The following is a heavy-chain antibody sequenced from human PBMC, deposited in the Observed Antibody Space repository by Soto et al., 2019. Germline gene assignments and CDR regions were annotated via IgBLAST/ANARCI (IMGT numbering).Heavy chain of an antibody. CDR1: GGSFSGYY. D-gene: IGHD5-12*01. CDR3: ARVRLHHYYYYGMDV. J-gene: IGHJ6*02. Sequence: PSETLSLTCAVYGGSFSGYYWSWIRQPPGKGLEWIGEINHSGSTNYNPSLKSRVTISVDTSKNQFSLKLSSVTAADTAVYYCARVRLHHYYYYGMDVWGQGTTVTAP. CDR2: INHSGST. V-gene: IGHV4-34*01.